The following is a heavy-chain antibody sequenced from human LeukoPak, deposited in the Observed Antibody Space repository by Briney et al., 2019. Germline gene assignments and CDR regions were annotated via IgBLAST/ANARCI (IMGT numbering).Heavy chain of an antibody. J-gene: IGHJ4*02. CDR2: IIPILGIA. CDR3: ARDLSSGQYSSGWFRTLGDY. V-gene: IGHV1-69*04. CDR1: GGTFSSYA. D-gene: IGHD6-19*01. Sequence: ASVKVSYKASGGTFSSYAISWVRQAPGQGLEWMGRIIPILGIANYAQKFQGRVTITADKSTSTAYMELSSLRSEDTAVYYCARDLSSGQYSSGWFRTLGDYWGQGTLVTVSS.